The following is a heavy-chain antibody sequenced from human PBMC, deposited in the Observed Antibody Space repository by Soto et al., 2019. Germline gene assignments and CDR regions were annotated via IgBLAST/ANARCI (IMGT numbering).Heavy chain of an antibody. CDR1: GYTFTSYY. J-gene: IGHJ4*02. D-gene: IGHD3-16*01. V-gene: IGHV1-46*03. CDR2: ISPSGGST. CDR3: AQASIRGYFDY. Sequence: QVQLVQSGAEVKKPGASVKVSCKASGYTFTSYYMHWVRQAPGQGLEWMGIISPSGGSTSYAQKFQGRVTMTRDTSTSTVYMELSSLRSEDTAVYYFAQASIRGYFDYWGQGTLVTVSS.